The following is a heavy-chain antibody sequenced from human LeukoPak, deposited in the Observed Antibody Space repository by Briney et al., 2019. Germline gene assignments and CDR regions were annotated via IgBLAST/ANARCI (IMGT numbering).Heavy chain of an antibody. V-gene: IGHV4-59*01. J-gene: IGHJ4*02. CDR1: GGSISNYY. CDR2: FYYSGST. D-gene: IGHD1-14*01. CDR3: ARLFSGNGY. Sequence: SETLSLTCSVSGGSISNYYWSWIRQPSGRGLEWIGYFYYSGSTNYNPSLKSRVTISVDTSKNQFSLKLSSVTAADTAVYYCARLFSGNGYWGQGTLVTVSS.